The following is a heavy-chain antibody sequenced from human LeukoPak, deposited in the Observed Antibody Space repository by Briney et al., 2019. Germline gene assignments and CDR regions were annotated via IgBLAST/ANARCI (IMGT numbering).Heavy chain of an antibody. CDR1: GFTFSSYG. CDR2: IRYDGSNK. D-gene: IGHD3-10*01. CDR3: AKTYGSGSYFNNWFDP. J-gene: IGHJ5*02. Sequence: GGSLRLSCEASGFTFSSYGMHWVRQAPGKGLEWVAFIRYDGSNKYYADSVKGRFTISRDNSKNTLYLQMNSLRAEDTAVYYCAKTYGSGSYFNNWFDPWGQGTLVTVSS. V-gene: IGHV3-30*02.